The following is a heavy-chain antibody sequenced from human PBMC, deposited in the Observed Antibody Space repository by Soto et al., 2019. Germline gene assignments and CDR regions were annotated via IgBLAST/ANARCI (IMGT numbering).Heavy chain of an antibody. CDR3: ARDSLASGSYYELWEYFQH. CDR2: ISGSGGST. D-gene: IGHD3-10*01. CDR1: GFSFSSYA. V-gene: IGHV3-23*01. J-gene: IGHJ1*01. Sequence: GGSLRLSCAASGFSFSSYAMSWVRQPPGKGLEWVSVISGSGGSTKYADSVKGRFTISRDNSKNTLYLQMNSLRAEDTAVYYCARDSLASGSYYELWEYFQHWGQGTLVTVSS.